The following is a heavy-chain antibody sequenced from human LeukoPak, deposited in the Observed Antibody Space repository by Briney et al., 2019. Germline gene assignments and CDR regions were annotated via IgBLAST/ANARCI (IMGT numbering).Heavy chain of an antibody. Sequence: SETLSLTCTVSGGSISTYYWGWIRQPPGKGLEWIGSIYHSGSTYYNPSLKSRVTISVDTSKNQFSLKLSSVTAADTAVYYCARDNSVEDTAWWFDPWGQGTLVTVSS. D-gene: IGHD4-23*01. V-gene: IGHV4-38-2*02. CDR2: IYHSGST. CDR3: ARDNSVEDTAWWFDP. J-gene: IGHJ5*02. CDR1: GGSISTYY.